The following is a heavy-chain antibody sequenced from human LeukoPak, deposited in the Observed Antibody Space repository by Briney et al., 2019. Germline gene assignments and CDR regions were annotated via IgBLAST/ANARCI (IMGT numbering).Heavy chain of an antibody. D-gene: IGHD6-25*01. Sequence: VASVTDSFQSSGYTFTNSHINWVRQAAGQGLEWMGWISPNSGRTGYAQKFQGRVTMTENTSISTAYMELSSLRFDDTAVYYCARGRSGLAAAGTYDYWGQGTLITVSS. CDR3: ARGRSGLAAAGTYDY. J-gene: IGHJ4*02. V-gene: IGHV1-8*01. CDR1: GYTFTNSH. CDR2: ISPNSGRT.